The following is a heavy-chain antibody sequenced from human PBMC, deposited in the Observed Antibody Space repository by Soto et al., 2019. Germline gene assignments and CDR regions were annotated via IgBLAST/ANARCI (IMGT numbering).Heavy chain of an antibody. CDR1: GGSISSYY. CDR3: ARRWGNGFDY. D-gene: IGHD3-16*01. CDR2: IYYSGST. Sequence: PSETLSLTCTVSGGSISSYYWSWIRQPPGKGLEWIGYIYYSGSTNYNPSLKSRVTISVDTSKNQFSLKLTSVTAADTAVYYCARRWGNGFDYWGRGTLVTVSS. V-gene: IGHV4-59*08. J-gene: IGHJ4*02.